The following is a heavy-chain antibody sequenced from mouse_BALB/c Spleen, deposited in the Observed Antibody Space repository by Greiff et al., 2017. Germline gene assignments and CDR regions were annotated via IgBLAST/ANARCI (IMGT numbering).Heavy chain of an antibody. Sequence: VQLQQPGAELVKPGASVKLSCKASGCTFTSYWMHWVKQRPGQGLEWIGEINPSNGRTNYNEKFKSKATLTVDKSSSTAYMQLSSLTSEDSAVYYCASGIPYAMDYWGQGTSVTVSS. CDR2: INPSNGRT. CDR3: ASGIPYAMDY. J-gene: IGHJ4*01. CDR1: GCTFTSYW. V-gene: IGHV1S81*02. D-gene: IGHD4-1*01.